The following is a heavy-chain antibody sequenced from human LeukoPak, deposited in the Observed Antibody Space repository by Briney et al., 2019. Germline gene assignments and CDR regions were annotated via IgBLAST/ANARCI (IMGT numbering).Heavy chain of an antibody. CDR1: GGSISSSSYY. CDR2: IYYSGST. J-gene: IGHJ4*02. V-gene: IGHV4-39*01. D-gene: IGHD3-3*01. CDR3: ASPLYVFWSGYYTEGFDY. Sequence: NPAETLSLTCTVSGGSISSSSYYWGWIRQPPGKGLEWIGSIYYSGSTYYNPSLKSRVTISVDTSKNQFSLKLSSVTAADTAVYYCASPLYVFWSGYYTEGFDYWGQGTLVTVSS.